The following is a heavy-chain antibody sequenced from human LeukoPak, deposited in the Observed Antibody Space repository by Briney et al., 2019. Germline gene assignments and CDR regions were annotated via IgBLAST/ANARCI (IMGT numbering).Heavy chain of an antibody. CDR2: ISGYNGNT. CDR3: ARDVDSTMVLFDY. D-gene: IGHD4/OR15-4a*01. J-gene: IGHJ4*02. Sequence: ASVKVPCKASGYTFSSYGISWVRQAPGQGLEWMGWISGYNGNTKYAQKVQDRVTMTTDTSTSTAYMELRSLRSDDTAVYYCARDVDSTMVLFDYWGQGTLVTVSS. V-gene: IGHV1-18*01. CDR1: GYTFSSYG.